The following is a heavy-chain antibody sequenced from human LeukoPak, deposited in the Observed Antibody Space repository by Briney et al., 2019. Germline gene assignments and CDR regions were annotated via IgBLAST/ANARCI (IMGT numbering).Heavy chain of an antibody. J-gene: IGHJ4*02. Sequence: SETLSLTCTVSGDSISTSGYYYDWIRQPPGKGLEWIGNIYYIGNTWYNPSLKSRVAMSVDTSKNQFSLKLSSVTAADTAVYYCARTTTYYYDSSGCHFDYWGQGTLVTVSS. CDR2: IYYIGNT. V-gene: IGHV4-39*01. CDR1: GDSISTSGYY. D-gene: IGHD3-22*01. CDR3: ARTTTYYYDSSGCHFDY.